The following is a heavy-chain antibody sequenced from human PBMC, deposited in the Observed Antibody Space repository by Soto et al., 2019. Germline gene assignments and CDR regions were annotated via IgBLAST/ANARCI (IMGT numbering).Heavy chain of an antibody. CDR1: GGSISSSSYY. V-gene: IGHV4-39*01. CDR2: IYYSGST. D-gene: IGHD6-19*01. Sequence: QLQLQESGPGLVKPSETLSLTCTVSGGSISSSSYYWGWIRQPPGKGLEWIGSIYYSGSTYYNPSLKSRVTISVDTSKNQFSLKLSSVTAADTAVYYCARHVRMAEEYYYYGMDVWGQGTTVTVSS. J-gene: IGHJ6*02. CDR3: ARHVRMAEEYYYYGMDV.